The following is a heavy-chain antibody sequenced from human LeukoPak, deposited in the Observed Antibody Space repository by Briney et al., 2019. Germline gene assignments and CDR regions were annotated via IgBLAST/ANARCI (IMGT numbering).Heavy chain of an antibody. CDR2: IKQDGSEK. J-gene: IGHJ4*02. Sequence: PGGSPRLSCAPSGFTSSSYWMSCVRQAPRERLERVSNIKQDGSEKYYMDSVKGRFTISRDNAKNSLYLQMNGLRAEDTAVNYCARVGYSYGYAGTLDYWGQGTLVTVSS. V-gene: IGHV3-7*01. CDR1: GFTSSSYW. CDR3: ARVGYSYGYAGTLDY. D-gene: IGHD5-18*01.